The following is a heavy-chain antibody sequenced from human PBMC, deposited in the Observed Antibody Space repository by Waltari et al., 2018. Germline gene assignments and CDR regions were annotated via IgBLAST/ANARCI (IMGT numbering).Heavy chain of an antibody. CDR1: GFTFSEYA. Sequence: EVQLLESGGGLVQPGESLRLSCAASGFTFSEYAMSWVRQAPGRGMEWVSAISVSGDTTYYSDSVKGRFTISRDHSKNALYLQMSSLRAEDTAVYYCAKDDTNYFHSSGYSLFDYWGQGAQVTVSS. CDR2: ISVSGDTT. V-gene: IGHV3-23*01. D-gene: IGHD3-22*01. J-gene: IGHJ4*02. CDR3: AKDDTNYFHSSGYSLFDY.